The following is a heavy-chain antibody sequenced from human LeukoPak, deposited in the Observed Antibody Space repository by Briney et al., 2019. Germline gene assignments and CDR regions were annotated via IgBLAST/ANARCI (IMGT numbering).Heavy chain of an antibody. CDR3: ARGYEWGTIYYFDY. J-gene: IGHJ4*02. D-gene: IGHD1/OR15-1a*01. CDR2: ISSSGSTI. Sequence: PGGSLRLXCAASGFTFSSYEMNWVRQAPGKGLEWVSYISSSGSTIYYADSVKGRFTISRDNAKNSLYLQMNSLRAEDTAVYYCARGYEWGTIYYFDYWGQGTLVTVSS. CDR1: GFTFSSYE. V-gene: IGHV3-48*03.